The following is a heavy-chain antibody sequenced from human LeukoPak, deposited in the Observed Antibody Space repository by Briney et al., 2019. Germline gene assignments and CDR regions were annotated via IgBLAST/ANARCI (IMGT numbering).Heavy chain of an antibody. CDR3: ATQRTDYGDY. CDR1: GGSFIGYY. J-gene: IGHJ4*02. V-gene: IGHV4-34*01. Sequence: SETLSVTCAVYGGSFIGYYWSWIRQPLGKGLEWIGEINHSGSTNYNPSLKSRVTISVDTSKNQFSLKLSSVTAADTAVYYCATQRTDYGDYWGQGTLVTVSS. CDR2: INHSGST. D-gene: IGHD1-1*01.